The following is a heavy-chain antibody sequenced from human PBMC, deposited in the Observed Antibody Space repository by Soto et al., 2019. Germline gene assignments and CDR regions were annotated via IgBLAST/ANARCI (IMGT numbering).Heavy chain of an antibody. CDR2: ISAYNGNT. V-gene: IGHV1-18*01. CDR3: AREAGYDYVWGSYRVYYFDY. Sequence: ASVKVSCKASGYTFTSYGISWVRQAPGQGLEWMGWISAYNGNTNYAQKPQGRVTMTTDTSTSTAYMELRSLRSDDTAVYYCAREAGYDYVWGSYRVYYFDYWGQGTLVTVSS. J-gene: IGHJ4*02. D-gene: IGHD3-16*02. CDR1: GYTFTSYG.